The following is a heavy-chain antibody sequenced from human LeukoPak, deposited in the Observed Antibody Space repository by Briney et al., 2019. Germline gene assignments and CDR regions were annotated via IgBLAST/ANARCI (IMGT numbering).Heavy chain of an antibody. CDR2: ISGSGGST. J-gene: IGHJ3*02. V-gene: IGHV3-23*01. CDR1: GFTFSSYA. CDR3: AAGSGWNNDVFDI. D-gene: IGHD1/OR15-1a*01. Sequence: GGSLRLSCAASGFTFSSYAMSWVRQAPGKGLEWVSAISGSGGSTYYADSVKGRFTISRDNAKNSLYLQMNSLRAEDTAVYYCAAGSGWNNDVFDIWGQGTMVTVSS.